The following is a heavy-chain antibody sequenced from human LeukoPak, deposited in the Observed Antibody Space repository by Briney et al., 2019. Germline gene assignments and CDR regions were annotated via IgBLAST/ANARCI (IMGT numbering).Heavy chain of an antibody. CDR1: GLTFSSYA. Sequence: GGSLRLSCAASGLTFSSYAMSWVRQAPGKGLEWVSAISGSGGSTYYADSVKGRFTISRDNSKNTLYLQMNSLRAEDTAVYYCAKLGDHSYYYDSSGYYGYWGQGTLVTVSS. D-gene: IGHD3-22*01. CDR3: AKLGDHSYYYDSSGYYGY. CDR2: ISGSGGST. J-gene: IGHJ4*02. V-gene: IGHV3-23*01.